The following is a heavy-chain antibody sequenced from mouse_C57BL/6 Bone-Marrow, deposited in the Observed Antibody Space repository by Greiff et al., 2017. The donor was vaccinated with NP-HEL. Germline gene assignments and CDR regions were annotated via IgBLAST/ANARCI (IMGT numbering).Heavy chain of an antibody. D-gene: IGHD2-5*01. CDR3: TRDYSKQFAY. V-gene: IGHV1-15*01. J-gene: IGHJ3*01. Sequence: QVQLQQSGAELVRPGASVTLSCKASSYTFTDYEMHWVKQTPVHGLEWIGAIDPETGGTAYNQKFKGKAILTADKSSSTAYMELRSLTSEDSAVYYCTRDYSKQFAYWGQGTLVTVSA. CDR2: IDPETGGT. CDR1: SYTFTDYE.